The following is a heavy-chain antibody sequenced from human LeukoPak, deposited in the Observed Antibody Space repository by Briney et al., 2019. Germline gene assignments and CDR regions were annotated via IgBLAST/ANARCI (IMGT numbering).Heavy chain of an antibody. V-gene: IGHV3-23*01. CDR3: AKGFYDNSASGVFDI. D-gene: IGHD3-22*01. CDR2: ICASGGST. Sequence: GGSLRLSCAASGFTFSSFATSWVRPAPGKGLEWVSGICASGGSTYYADSVKGRFTISRDNSKNTLYLQMNSLRAEYTAVYYCAKGFYDNSASGVFDIWGQGTMVTVSS. CDR1: GFTFSSFA. J-gene: IGHJ3*02.